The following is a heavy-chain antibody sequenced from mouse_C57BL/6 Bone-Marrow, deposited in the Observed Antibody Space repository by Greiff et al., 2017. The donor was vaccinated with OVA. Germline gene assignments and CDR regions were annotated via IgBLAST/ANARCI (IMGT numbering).Heavy chain of an antibody. CDR3: ARPEFAY. CDR1: GFTFSDYY. J-gene: IGHJ3*01. V-gene: IGHV5-12*01. CDR2: ISNGGGST. Sequence: EVKLQESGGGLVQPGGSLKLSCAASGFTFSDYYMYWVRQTPEKRLEWVAYISNGGGSTYYPDTVKGRFTISRDNAKNTLYLQMSRLKSEDTAMYYCARPEFAYWGQGTLVTVSA.